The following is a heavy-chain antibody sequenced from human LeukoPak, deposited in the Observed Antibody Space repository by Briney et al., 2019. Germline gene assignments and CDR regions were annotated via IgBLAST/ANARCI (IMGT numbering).Heavy chain of an antibody. V-gene: IGHV3-23*01. CDR2: ISGSGGST. J-gene: IGHJ4*02. D-gene: IGHD2-21*01. CDR1: GFTFSSYA. CDR3: AKFLPTHIVVANYYFDY. Sequence: GGSLRLSCAACGFTFSSYAMSWVRQAPGKGLEWVSAISGSGGSTYYADSVKGRFTISRDNSKNTLYLQMNSLRAEDTAVYYCAKFLPTHIVVANYYFDYWGQGTLVTVSS.